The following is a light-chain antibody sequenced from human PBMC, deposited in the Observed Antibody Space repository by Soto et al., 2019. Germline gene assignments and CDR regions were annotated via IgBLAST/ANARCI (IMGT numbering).Light chain of an antibody. V-gene: IGKV3-20*01. Sequence: EIVLTQSPGTLSLSPGERATLSCRASQSVSTNSLVWYQQKPGQAPRLLIYAASNRATGIPDRFSGSGSGTDFPLTISRLAPEAFAVYYCHQYPYGASPLFTFGPGPKVDIK. CDR1: QSVSTNS. J-gene: IGKJ3*01. CDR3: HQYPYGASPLFT. CDR2: AAS.